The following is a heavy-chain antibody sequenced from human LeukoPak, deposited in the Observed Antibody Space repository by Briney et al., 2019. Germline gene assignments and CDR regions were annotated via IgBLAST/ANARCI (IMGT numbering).Heavy chain of an antibody. CDR3: AREIPGPYMIVAVGDAFDI. J-gene: IGHJ3*02. CDR2: IIPIFGTA. CDR1: GGTFSSYA. Sequence: ASVKVSCKASGGTFSSYAISWVRQAPGQGLEWMGRIIPIFGTANYAQKFQGRVTITTDESTSTAYMELSSLRSEDTAVYYCAREIPGPYMIVAVGDAFDIWXQGTMVTVSS. V-gene: IGHV1-69*05. D-gene: IGHD3-22*01.